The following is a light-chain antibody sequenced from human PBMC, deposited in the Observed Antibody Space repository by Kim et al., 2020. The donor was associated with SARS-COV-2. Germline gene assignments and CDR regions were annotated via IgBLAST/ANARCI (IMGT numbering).Light chain of an antibody. CDR3: NSRGSNDNVL. Sequence: SSELTQDPAVSVALGQTVRITCQGDSLRSYYATGYQQKPGQAPIVVIYGKNNRPSGIPDRFSGSSSGDTASLTITGTQAGDEADYYCNSRGSNDNVLFGGGTQLTVL. CDR1: SLRSYY. V-gene: IGLV3-19*01. CDR2: GKN. J-gene: IGLJ2*01.